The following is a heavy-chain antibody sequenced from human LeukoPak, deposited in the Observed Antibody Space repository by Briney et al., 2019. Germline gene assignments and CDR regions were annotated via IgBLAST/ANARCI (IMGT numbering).Heavy chain of an antibody. D-gene: IGHD6-13*01. V-gene: IGHV3-7*01. CDR1: GFTFSNSW. J-gene: IGHJ5*02. Sequence: GGSLRLSCAASGFTFSNSWMSWVRQAPGKGLEWVATIKQDGTEKYYVDSVKGRFTISRDNAKNSLYLQMNSLRVEDTAVYYCARQQLLSWFDPWGQGTLVTVSS. CDR2: IKQDGTEK. CDR3: ARQQLLSWFDP.